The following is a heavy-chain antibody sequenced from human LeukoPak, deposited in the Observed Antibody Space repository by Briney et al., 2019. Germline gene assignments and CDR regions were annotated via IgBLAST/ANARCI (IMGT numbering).Heavy chain of an antibody. J-gene: IGHJ4*02. V-gene: IGHV4-39*07. D-gene: IGHD3-22*01. Sequence: SETLSLTCTVSGGSISSSSYYWGWIRQPPGKGLEWIGSIYYSGSTYYNPSLKSRVTISADTSKNQFSLKLSSVTAADTAVYYCARGRGSYYDSSERPYYFDYWGQGTPVTVSS. CDR1: GGSISSSSYY. CDR2: IYYSGST. CDR3: ARGRGSYYDSSERPYYFDY.